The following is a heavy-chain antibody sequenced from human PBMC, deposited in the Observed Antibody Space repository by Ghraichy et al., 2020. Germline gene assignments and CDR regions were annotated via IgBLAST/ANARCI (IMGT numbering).Heavy chain of an antibody. D-gene: IGHD2-2*02. CDR2: IYYSGST. V-gene: IGHV4-59*08. J-gene: IGHJ6*03. Sequence: ESLNISCTVSGGSISSYYWSWIRQPPGKGLEWIGYIYYSGSTNYNPSLKSRVTISVDTSKNQFSLKLSSVTAADTAVYYCARLGVPAAIRYYYYYMDVWGKGTTVTVSS. CDR3: ARLGVPAAIRYYYYYMDV. CDR1: GGSISSYY.